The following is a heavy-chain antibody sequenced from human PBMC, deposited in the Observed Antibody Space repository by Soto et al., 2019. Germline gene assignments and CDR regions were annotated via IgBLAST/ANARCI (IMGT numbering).Heavy chain of an antibody. CDR2: ISAYNGDT. CDR1: GGTFSSYA. V-gene: IGHV1-18*01. J-gene: IGHJ4*02. D-gene: IGHD4-17*01. CDR3: ARDQATTKSDY. Sequence: ASVKVSCKASGGTFSSYAISWVRQAPGQGLEWVGWISAYNGDTNYAQNLQGRVSMTTDTSTSTAYMELRSLRSDDTAVYYCARDQATTKSDYWGQGTLVTVSS.